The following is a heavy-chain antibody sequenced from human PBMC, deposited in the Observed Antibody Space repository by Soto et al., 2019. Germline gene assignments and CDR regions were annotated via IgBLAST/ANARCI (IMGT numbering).Heavy chain of an antibody. CDR1: GFSFDDYA. J-gene: IGHJ3*02. Sequence: GGSLRLCCAASGFSFDDYAMHWVRQPPGKGLEWVSGISWNRGNIGYANSVKGRFTIARDNAKNSLYLQMKSLRDEDTALYYCAKDKSRDYGDYNHAFDIWGQGTMVTVSS. V-gene: IGHV3-9*01. CDR3: AKDKSRDYGDYNHAFDI. CDR2: ISWNRGNI. D-gene: IGHD4-17*01.